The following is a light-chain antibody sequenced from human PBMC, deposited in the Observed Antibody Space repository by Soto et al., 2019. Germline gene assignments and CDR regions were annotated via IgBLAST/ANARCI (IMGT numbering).Light chain of an antibody. CDR2: AAS. V-gene: IGKV1-9*01. Sequence: DIQLTQSPSFLSASVGDRVTITCRASQGISSYLAWYQQKPGKAPKLLIYAASTLQSGVPSRFSGSGSGTEFTLTISSLQPEDFATYYCQQLNSYPTATFGGGTKVDIK. CDR1: QGISSY. CDR3: QQLNSYPTAT. J-gene: IGKJ4*01.